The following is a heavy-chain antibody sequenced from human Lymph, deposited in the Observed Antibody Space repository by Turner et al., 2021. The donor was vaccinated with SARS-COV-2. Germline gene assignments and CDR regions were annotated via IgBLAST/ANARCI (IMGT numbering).Heavy chain of an antibody. CDR2: IKQDGSEK. CDR1: GFTFSSYW. V-gene: IGHV3-7*03. D-gene: IGHD5-18*01. CDR3: AREDTIMVYDY. Sequence: LRLSCAASGFTFSSYWMSWVRQAPGKGLEWVANIKQDGSEKYYVDSVKGRITISRDNAKNSLYLQMNSLRAEDTAVYYCAREDTIMVYDYWGQGTLVTVSS. J-gene: IGHJ4*02.